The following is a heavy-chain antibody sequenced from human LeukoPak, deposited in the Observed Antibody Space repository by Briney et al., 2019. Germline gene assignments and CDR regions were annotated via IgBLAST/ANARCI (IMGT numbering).Heavy chain of an antibody. CDR2: IIPILGIA. V-gene: IGHV1-69*04. Sequence: ASVKVSCKASGYTFTSYGISWVRQAPGQGLEWMGRIIPILGIANYAQKFQGRVTITADKSTSTAYMELSSLRSEDTAVYYCARGGPYGDYILAHFYYYYGMDVWGQGTTVTVSS. D-gene: IGHD4-17*01. CDR3: ARGGPYGDYILAHFYYYYGMDV. CDR1: GYTFTSYG. J-gene: IGHJ6*02.